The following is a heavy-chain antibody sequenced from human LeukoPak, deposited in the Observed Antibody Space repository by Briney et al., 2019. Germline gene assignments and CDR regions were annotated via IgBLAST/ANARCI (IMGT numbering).Heavy chain of an antibody. D-gene: IGHD3-22*01. J-gene: IGHJ4*02. CDR3: ASGSSSGYHRPYYFDY. CDR1: GGSISGYY. V-gene: IGHV4-59*12. CDR2: IYYSGST. Sequence: PSETLSLTCTVSGGSISGYYYNWIRQPPGKGLEWIGYIYYSGSTNYNPSLKSRVTISLDTSKNQFSLKLSSVTAADTAVYYCASGSSSGYHRPYYFDYWGQGTLVTVSS.